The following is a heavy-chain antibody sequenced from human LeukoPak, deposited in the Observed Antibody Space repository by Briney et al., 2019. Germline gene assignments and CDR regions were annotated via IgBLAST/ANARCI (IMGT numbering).Heavy chain of an antibody. CDR2: INGGGVST. CDR3: AKSQEARYYFDY. Sequence: GGSLRLSCAASGFTFSNYAMTWVRQAPGKGLEWVSAINGGGVSTYYADSVKGRFTISRDSSKNTLYLQLNNLRAEDTAVYYCAKSQEARYYFDYWGQGILVTISS. J-gene: IGHJ4*02. CDR1: GFTFSNYA. V-gene: IGHV3-23*01.